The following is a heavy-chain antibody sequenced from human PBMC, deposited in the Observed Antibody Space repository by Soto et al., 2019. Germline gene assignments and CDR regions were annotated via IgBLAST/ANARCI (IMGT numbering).Heavy chain of an antibody. Sequence: ASVKVSCKASGYTFTSYDINSLRQATGQGLEWMGWMNPNSGNTGYAQKFQGRVTMTRNTSISTAYMELSSLRSEDTAVYYCARLANYYYYYYMDVWGKGTTVNVSS. CDR2: MNPNSGNT. CDR3: ARLANYYYYYYMDV. V-gene: IGHV1-8*01. J-gene: IGHJ6*03. CDR1: GYTFTSYD.